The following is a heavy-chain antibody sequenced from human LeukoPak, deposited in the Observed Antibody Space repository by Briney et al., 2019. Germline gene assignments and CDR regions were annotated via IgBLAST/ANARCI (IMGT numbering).Heavy chain of an antibody. Sequence: PGGSLRLSCAASRFTFSDFRMSWVRQAPGKGLEWVASVKQDGTEKYYVDSVKGRFTISRDNAKNSLYLQMNSLRAEDTAIYYCARVRGYSGYAFDYWGQGTPVTVSS. CDR3: ARVRGYSGYAFDY. V-gene: IGHV3-7*04. CDR1: RFTFSDFR. D-gene: IGHD5-12*01. CDR2: VKQDGTEK. J-gene: IGHJ4*02.